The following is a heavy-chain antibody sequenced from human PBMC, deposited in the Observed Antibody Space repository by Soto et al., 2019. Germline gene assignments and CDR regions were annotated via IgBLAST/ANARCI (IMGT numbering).Heavy chain of an antibody. CDR2: IWYDGSNK. CDR3: ARSNDDYGGNPDFDY. V-gene: IGHV3-33*01. J-gene: IGHJ4*02. Sequence: QVQLVESGGGVVQPGRSLRLSCAASGFTFSSYGMHWVRQAPGKGLERVAVIWYDGSNKYYADSVKGRFTISRDNSKNTLYLQMNSLRAEDTAVYYCARSNDDYGGNPDFDYWGQGPLVTVSS. D-gene: IGHD4-17*01. CDR1: GFTFSSYG.